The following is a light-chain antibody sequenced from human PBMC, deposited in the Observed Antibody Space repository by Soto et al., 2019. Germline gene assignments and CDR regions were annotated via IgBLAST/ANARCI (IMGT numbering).Light chain of an antibody. J-gene: IGKJ5*01. CDR2: GAS. CDR1: QSVSDN. CDR3: QQYNKWPPIT. Sequence: EIVMTQSPATLSVSPGERATLSCRASQSVSDNLAWYQQKPGQAPRLLIYGASTRATGIPARFSGSGSGTEFTLTISSLQSEYCAVYYCQQYNKWPPITFGQGTRLEIK. V-gene: IGKV3-15*01.